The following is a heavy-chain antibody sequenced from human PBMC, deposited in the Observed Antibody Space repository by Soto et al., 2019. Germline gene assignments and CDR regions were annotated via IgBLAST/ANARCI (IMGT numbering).Heavy chain of an antibody. CDR1: GFTFNSYA. V-gene: IGHV3-23*01. CDR2: IGANGGNT. CDR3: AKGGPIAARHPFDY. D-gene: IGHD6-6*01. Sequence: GGSLRLSCAASGFTFNSYAMTWVRQAPGTGLEWVSSIGANGGNTYYADSVKGRFTISRDNSKNKLFLQMSSLRAEDTAVYYCAKGGPIAARHPFDYWGQGTLVTVSS. J-gene: IGHJ4*02.